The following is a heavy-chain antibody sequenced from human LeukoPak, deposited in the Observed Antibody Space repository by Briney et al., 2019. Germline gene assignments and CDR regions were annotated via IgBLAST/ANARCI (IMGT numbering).Heavy chain of an antibody. Sequence: ASVKVSCKASGYTFTSYAMHWVRQAPGQRLEWMGWINAGNGNTKYSQKFQGRVTITRDTSASTAYMELSSLRSEDTAVYYCARSLLISCWYPSSFDPWGQGTLVTVSS. CDR2: INAGNGNT. D-gene: IGHD6-19*01. V-gene: IGHV1-3*01. CDR3: ARSLLISCWYPSSFDP. CDR1: GYTFTSYA. J-gene: IGHJ5*02.